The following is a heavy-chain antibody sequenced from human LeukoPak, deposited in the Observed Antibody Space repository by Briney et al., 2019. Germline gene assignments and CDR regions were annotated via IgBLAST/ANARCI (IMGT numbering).Heavy chain of an antibody. Sequence: SLRLSCAASGLTLDDYSISWVRHPPGKGLGWVSGISWNSGSTDYADSVKGRFAISRDNANSSLYLQMNRLRAEDTALYYCARRNWNAFDYWGEGTLVTVSS. CDR1: GLTLDDYS. CDR2: ISWNSGST. V-gene: IGHV3-9*01. D-gene: IGHD1-1*01. J-gene: IGHJ4*02. CDR3: ARRNWNAFDY.